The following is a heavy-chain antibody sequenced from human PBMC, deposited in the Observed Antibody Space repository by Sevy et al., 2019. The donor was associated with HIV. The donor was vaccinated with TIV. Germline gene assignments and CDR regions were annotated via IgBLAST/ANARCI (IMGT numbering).Heavy chain of an antibody. V-gene: IGHV3-7*03. J-gene: IGHJ6*02. CDR2: IKKDGSEK. CDR3: ARDCSSTSCLWGMDV. Sequence: GGSLRLSCTASGFTFSTYWMSWVRQAPGKGLEWVANIKKDGSEKYYMDSVKGRFTISRDNAKKSLYLQMNSLRAEDTAVYYCARDCSSTSCLWGMDVWGQGTTVTVSS. CDR1: GFTFSTYW. D-gene: IGHD2-2*01.